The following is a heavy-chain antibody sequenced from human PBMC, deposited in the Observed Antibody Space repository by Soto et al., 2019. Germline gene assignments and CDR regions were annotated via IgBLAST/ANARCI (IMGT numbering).Heavy chain of an antibody. V-gene: IGHV3-7*01. CDR2: IAHDGSEK. CDR3: AKGRSYYYYYGVDV. Sequence: GGSLRLSCAVSGFTFSSYWMSWVRQAPWRGLEWVATIAHDGSEKFYVDSVKGRFTISRDNTKNTLYLQMNSLRAEDTAVYYCAKGRSYYYYYGVDVWGQGTTVTVSS. CDR1: GFTFSSYW. J-gene: IGHJ6*02.